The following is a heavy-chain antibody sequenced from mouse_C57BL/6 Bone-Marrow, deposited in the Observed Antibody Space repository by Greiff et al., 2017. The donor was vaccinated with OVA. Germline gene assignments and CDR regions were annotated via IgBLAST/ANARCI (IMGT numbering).Heavy chain of an antibody. Sequence: QVQLQQSGPELVKPGASVKISCKASGYAFSSSWMNWVKQRPGKGLEWIGRIYPGDGDTNYNGKFKGKATLTADKSSSTAYMQLSSLTSEDSAVYFCARKGAYSPFDYWGQGTTLTVSS. CDR2: IYPGDGDT. J-gene: IGHJ2*01. CDR1: GYAFSSSW. D-gene: IGHD2-12*01. CDR3: ARKGAYSPFDY. V-gene: IGHV1-82*01.